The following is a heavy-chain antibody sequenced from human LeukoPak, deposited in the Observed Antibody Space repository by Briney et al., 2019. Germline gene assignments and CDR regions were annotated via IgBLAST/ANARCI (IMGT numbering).Heavy chain of an antibody. J-gene: IGHJ4*02. CDR1: GFTFSSYA. CDR3: ASKYSYGYYRIDY. CDR2: ISGSGGST. V-gene: IGHV3-23*01. D-gene: IGHD5-18*01. Sequence: PGGSLRLSCAASGFTFSSYAMNWVRQAPGKGLEWVSAISGSGGSTYYADSVKGRFTISRDNSKNTLYLQMNSLRAEDTAVYYCASKYSYGYYRIDYWGQGTLVTVSS.